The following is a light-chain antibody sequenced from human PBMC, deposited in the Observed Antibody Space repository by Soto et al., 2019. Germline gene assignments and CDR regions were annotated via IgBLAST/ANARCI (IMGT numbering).Light chain of an antibody. CDR2: ANN. CDR3: QSHDNDLSGSV. V-gene: IGLV1-40*01. Sequence: QSVLTQPPSVSGAPGRRVTISCTGNSFNIGAGYDVHWYQQLPGAAPKLLIYANNNRPSGVPDRFPGSKSGTSASLAITGLQAEDEADYYCQSHDNDLSGSVFGTGTKLTVL. CDR1: SFNIGAGYD. J-gene: IGLJ1*01.